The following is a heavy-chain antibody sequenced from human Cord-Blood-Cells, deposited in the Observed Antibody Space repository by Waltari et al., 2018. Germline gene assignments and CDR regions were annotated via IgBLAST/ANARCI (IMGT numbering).Heavy chain of an antibody. CDR3: ARHEDGSGSYYILYAFDI. Sequence: QLQLQESGPGLVKPSETLSLTCTVSGGSISSSSYYWGWHRQPPGKGLEWIGSIYYSGSTYYNPSLKSRVTISVDTSKNQFSLKLSSVTAADTAVYYCARHEDGSGSYYILYAFDIWGQGTMVTVSS. J-gene: IGHJ3*02. V-gene: IGHV4-39*01. D-gene: IGHD3-10*01. CDR2: IYYSGST. CDR1: GGSISSSSYY.